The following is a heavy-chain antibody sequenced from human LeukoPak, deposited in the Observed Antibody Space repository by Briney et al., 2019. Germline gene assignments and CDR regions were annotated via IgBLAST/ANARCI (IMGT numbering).Heavy chain of an antibody. CDR3: ARDAARAAAEFDY. V-gene: IGHV1-2*02. D-gene: IGHD6-13*01. CDR2: INPNSGGT. CDR1: GYTFTGYY. J-gene: IGHJ4*02. Sequence: ASVKVSCQASGYTFTGYYMHWVRQAPGQGLEWMGWINPNSGGTNYAQKFQGRVTMTRDTSISTAYLELSRLRSDDTAVYYCARDAARAAAEFDYWGQGTLVTVSS.